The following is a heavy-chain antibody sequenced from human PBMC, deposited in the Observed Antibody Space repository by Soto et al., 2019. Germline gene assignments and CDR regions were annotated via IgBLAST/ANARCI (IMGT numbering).Heavy chain of an antibody. V-gene: IGHV4-34*01. J-gene: IGHJ6*03. Sequence: SETLSLTCAVYGGSFSGYYWSWIRQPPGKGLEWIGEINHSGSTNYNPSLKSRVTISVDTSKNQFSLKLSSVTAADTAVYYCGRVGIVVVVAATNYYYYYYMDVGGKGTTVTVSS. CDR2: INHSGST. D-gene: IGHD2-15*01. CDR1: GGSFSGYY. CDR3: GRVGIVVVVAATNYYYYYYMDV.